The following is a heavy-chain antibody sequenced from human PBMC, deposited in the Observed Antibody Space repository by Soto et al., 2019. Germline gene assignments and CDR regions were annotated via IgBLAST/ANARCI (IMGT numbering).Heavy chain of an antibody. J-gene: IGHJ4*02. D-gene: IGHD2-21*01. CDR2: ISWNSGNI. Sequence: EVQLVESGGGLVQPGRSLRLSCAASGFTFDDYAMHWVRQAPGKGLEWVSGISWNSGNIDYADSVKGRFTVSRDNAKNSLYLQMNSLRAEDTALYYCAKDSRSYCGGDCYFDYWGQGTLVTVSS. CDR3: AKDSRSYCGGDCYFDY. V-gene: IGHV3-9*01. CDR1: GFTFDDYA.